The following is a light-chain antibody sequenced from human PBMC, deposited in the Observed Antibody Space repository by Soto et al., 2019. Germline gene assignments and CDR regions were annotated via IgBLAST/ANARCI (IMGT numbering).Light chain of an antibody. V-gene: IGKV3-20*01. CDR3: QQYGTSPPLT. J-gene: IGKJ4*01. CDR1: QSVYSGY. Sequence: ETGLTQPPGTLSLSPGERATLSCRASQSVYSGYLAWYHQKPGQAPRLLIYGASSRATSILDRFSGSGSATEVSLTISRLEPEDFAVNYCQQYGTSPPLTFGGGTKVDI. CDR2: GAS.